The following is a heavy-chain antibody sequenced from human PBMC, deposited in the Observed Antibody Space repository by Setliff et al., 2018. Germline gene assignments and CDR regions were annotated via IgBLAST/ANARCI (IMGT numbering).Heavy chain of an antibody. CDR1: GGIFSRYV. D-gene: IGHD6-13*01. Sequence: SVKVSCKASGGIFSRYVISWVRQAPGQGLEWMGGIIPTFGTANYAQKFQGRITITADESTSTAYMELSSLGSEDTAVYYCAGGQPLVRKYYYYMDVWGKGTTVTSP. CDR2: IIPTFGTA. V-gene: IGHV1-69*13. CDR3: AGGQPLVRKYYYYMDV. J-gene: IGHJ6*03.